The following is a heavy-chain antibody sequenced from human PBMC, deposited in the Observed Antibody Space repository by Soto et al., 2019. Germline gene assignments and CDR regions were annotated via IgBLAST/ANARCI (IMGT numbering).Heavy chain of an antibody. CDR3: ARGIAVPPADAFDI. CDR1: GYTFTSYG. CDR2: ISAYNGNT. J-gene: IGHJ3*02. D-gene: IGHD6-19*01. V-gene: IGHV1-18*04. Sequence: ASVRVSCKASGYTFTSYGISWVRQAPGQGLEWMGWISAYNGNTNYAQKLQGRVTMTTDTSTSTAYMELRSLRSDDTAVYYCARGIAVPPADAFDIWGQGTMVTVSS.